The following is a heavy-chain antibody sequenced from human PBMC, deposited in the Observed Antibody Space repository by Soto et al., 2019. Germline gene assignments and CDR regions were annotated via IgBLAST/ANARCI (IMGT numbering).Heavy chain of an antibody. D-gene: IGHD3-3*01. J-gene: IGHJ6*03. V-gene: IGHV3-23*01. Sequence: PGGSLRLSCAASGFTFSSYAMSWVRQAPGKGLEWVSTISGSGDSTYYADSVKGRFTISRDNSKNTLYLQMNSLRAEDTAVYYCAKSADDCWSGSYSDYFYMYVWGKGTTVTVSS. CDR1: GFTFSSYA. CDR3: AKSADDCWSGSYSDYFYMYV. CDR2: ISGSGDST.